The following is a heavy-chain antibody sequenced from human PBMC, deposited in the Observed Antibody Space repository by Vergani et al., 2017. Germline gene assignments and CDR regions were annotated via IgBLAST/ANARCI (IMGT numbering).Heavy chain of an antibody. V-gene: IGHV1-24*01. D-gene: IGHD6-19*01. CDR1: GYTLTELS. CDR3: ARGGGSSGWNPDDDYYYYGMDV. Sequence: QVQLVQSGAEVKKPGASVKVSCKVSGYTLTELSMHWVRQAPGKGLEWMGGFDPEDGETIYAQKFQGRVTMTEDTSTDTAYMELSSLRSEDTAVYYCARGGGSSGWNPDDDYYYYGMDVWGQGTTVTVSS. J-gene: IGHJ6*02. CDR2: FDPEDGET.